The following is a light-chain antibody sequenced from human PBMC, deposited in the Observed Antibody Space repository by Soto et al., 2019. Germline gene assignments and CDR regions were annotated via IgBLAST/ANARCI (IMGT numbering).Light chain of an antibody. J-gene: IGKJ2*01. V-gene: IGKV3-15*01. CDR3: QQYNNWPRT. CDR1: QSVSSN. Sequence: IVMTQSPATLSVSPGERATLSCRASQSVSSNLAWYQQKRGQAPRLLMYGASTRATGIPARFSGSGSGTEFTLTISSLQSEDFAVYYCQQYNNWPRTFGQGTKLEIK. CDR2: GAS.